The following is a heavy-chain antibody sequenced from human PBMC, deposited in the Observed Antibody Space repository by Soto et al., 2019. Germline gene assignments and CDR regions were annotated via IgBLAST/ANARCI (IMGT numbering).Heavy chain of an antibody. CDR2: IYHSGST. J-gene: IGHJ4*02. CDR1: GGSISSTNW. Sequence: SETLSLTCAVSGGSISSTNWWSWVRQPPGKGLQWIGEIYHSGSTNYIPSLKSRVTISVDKSRNQFSLKLSSVTAADTAVYYCARRWGEGRVDYWGQGTLVTVSS. D-gene: IGHD3-10*01. V-gene: IGHV4-4*02. CDR3: ARRWGEGRVDY.